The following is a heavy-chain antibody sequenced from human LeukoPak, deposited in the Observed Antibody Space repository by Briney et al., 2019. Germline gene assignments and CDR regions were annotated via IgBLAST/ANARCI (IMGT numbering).Heavy chain of an antibody. CDR3: AARSPFIAVAGTVFDY. Sequence: ASVKVSCKASGYTFTGYYMHWVRQAPGQGLEWMGWINPNSGDTNYAQKFQGRVTMTRDTSISTAYMELSRLRSDDTAVYYCAARSPFIAVAGTVFDYWGQGTLVTVSS. V-gene: IGHV1-2*02. J-gene: IGHJ4*02. CDR2: INPNSGDT. D-gene: IGHD6-19*01. CDR1: GYTFTGYY.